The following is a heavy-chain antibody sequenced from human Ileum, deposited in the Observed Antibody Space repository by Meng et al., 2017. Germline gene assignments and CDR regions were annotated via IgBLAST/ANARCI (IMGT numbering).Heavy chain of an antibody. CDR3: ARIDYGGNGIEKYYFDY. Sequence: QGQWLRSGPGLVGPSGTLSLTCGVSGGSISSTYWWTWVRQSAGKGLEWIGEIHHSGSTNYNPSLKSRVTISVDKSKNQFSLNLRSVTAADTAVYYCARIDYGGNGIEKYYFDYWGQGTLVTVSS. D-gene: IGHD4-23*01. CDR2: IHHSGST. J-gene: IGHJ4*02. CDR1: GGSISSTYW. V-gene: IGHV4-4*02.